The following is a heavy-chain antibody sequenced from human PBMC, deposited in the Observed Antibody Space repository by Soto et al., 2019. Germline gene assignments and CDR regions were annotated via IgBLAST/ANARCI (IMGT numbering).Heavy chain of an antibody. CDR2: ISNGDGNT. CDR3: GKMKGVAGWYFDY. CDR1: GFTFRGYA. J-gene: IGHJ4*02. Sequence: EVQLLESGGGLVQPGGSLRLSCAASGFTFRGYAMTWVRQAPGKGLVLVSTISNGDGNTYYADSVKGRFTISRDNSKNTQYLQMNSLRAEDTAVYYCGKMKGVAGWYFDYWGQGNLVTISS. V-gene: IGHV3-23*01. D-gene: IGHD6-19*01.